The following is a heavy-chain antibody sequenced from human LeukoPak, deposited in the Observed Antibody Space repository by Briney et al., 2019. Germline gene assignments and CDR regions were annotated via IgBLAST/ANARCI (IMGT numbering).Heavy chain of an antibody. CDR2: ISSSSSTI. J-gene: IGHJ6*02. V-gene: IGHV3-48*02. Sequence: GGSLRLSCAASGFTFSSYSMNWVRQAPGKGLEWVSYISSSSSTIYYADSVKGRFTISRDNAKNSLYLQMDSLRDEDTAVYYGARDYYDSSGYRKMDVWGQGTTVTVSS. CDR1: GFTFSSYS. CDR3: ARDYYDSSGYRKMDV. D-gene: IGHD3-22*01.